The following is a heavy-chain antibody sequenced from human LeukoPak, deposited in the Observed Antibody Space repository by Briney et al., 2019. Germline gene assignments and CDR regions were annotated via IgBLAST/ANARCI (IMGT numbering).Heavy chain of an antibody. CDR3: ATGKKDTAMAGFDY. CDR1: GGTFSSYA. V-gene: IGHV1-69*04. D-gene: IGHD5-18*01. CDR2: IIPILGIA. Sequence: GASVKVSCKASGGTFSSYAISWVRQAPGQGLEWMGRIIPILGIANYAQKFQGRVTITADKSTSTAYMELSSLRSEDTAVYYCATGKKDTAMAGFDYWGQGTLVTVSS. J-gene: IGHJ4*02.